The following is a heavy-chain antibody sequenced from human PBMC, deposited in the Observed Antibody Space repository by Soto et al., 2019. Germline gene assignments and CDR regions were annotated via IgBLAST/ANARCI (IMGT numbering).Heavy chain of an antibody. CDR2: ISSSSSYI. D-gene: IGHD1-26*01. Sequence: GGSLRLSCAASGFTFSSYSMNWVRQAPGKGLEWVSSISSSSSYIYYADSVKGRFTISRDNAKNSLYLQMNSLRAEDTAVYYWARDWEGSYYYYGMDVWGQGTTVTVSS. J-gene: IGHJ6*02. CDR3: ARDWEGSYYYYGMDV. V-gene: IGHV3-21*01. CDR1: GFTFSSYS.